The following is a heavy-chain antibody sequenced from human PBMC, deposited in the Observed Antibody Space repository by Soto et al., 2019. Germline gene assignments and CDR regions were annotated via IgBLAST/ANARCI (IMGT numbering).Heavy chain of an antibody. Sequence: NPSGTLSLTCTVSGGSISSGGYYWNWIRQHPGKGLEWIGYIYYIGSTYYNPSLKSRVTISLDTSKNQFSLKLSSVTAADTAVYYCARGGVDYYDSSGYYFSPYYFDYWGQGTLVTVSS. V-gene: IGHV4-31*03. CDR1: GGSISSGGYY. J-gene: IGHJ4*02. CDR3: ARGGVDYYDSSGYYFSPYYFDY. CDR2: IYYIGST. D-gene: IGHD3-22*01.